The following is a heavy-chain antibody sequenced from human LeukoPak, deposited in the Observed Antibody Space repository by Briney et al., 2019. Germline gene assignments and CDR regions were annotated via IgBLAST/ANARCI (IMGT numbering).Heavy chain of an antibody. Sequence: PGGSLRLSCAGSGFTFNDYAMHWVRLAPGKGLEWVSGLTWNSRNLGYADSVKGRFTISRDNAKKSLYLQMNSLRAEDTALYYCTRDSDLGRSPPEFHHWGQGTPVTVSS. CDR2: LTWNSRNL. J-gene: IGHJ1*01. CDR1: GFTFNDYA. D-gene: IGHD3-16*01. V-gene: IGHV3-9*01. CDR3: TRDSDLGRSPPEFHH.